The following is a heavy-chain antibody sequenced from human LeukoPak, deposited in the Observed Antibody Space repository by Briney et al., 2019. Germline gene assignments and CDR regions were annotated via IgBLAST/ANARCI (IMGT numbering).Heavy chain of an antibody. Sequence: PSETLSLTCAVSGGSISSSNWWSWVRQPPGKGLEWIGEIYHSGSTNYNPSLKSRVTISVDTSKNQFSLKLSSVTAADTAVYYCARLWGLGIAAAGTAFDYWGQGTLVTVSS. CDR2: IYHSGST. CDR3: ARLWGLGIAAAGTAFDY. D-gene: IGHD6-13*01. J-gene: IGHJ4*02. CDR1: GGSISSSNW. V-gene: IGHV4-4*02.